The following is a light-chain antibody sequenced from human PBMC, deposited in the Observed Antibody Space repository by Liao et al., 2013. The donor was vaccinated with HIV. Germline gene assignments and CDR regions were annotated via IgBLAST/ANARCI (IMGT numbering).Light chain of an antibody. Sequence: SYELTQPPSVSVSPGQTARITCSGDALPKQYAYWYQQKPGQAPVLLIYKDSERPSGIPERFSGSSSGTTVTLTISGVQAEDEADYYCQAWDSTIGVFGTGTKVTVL. CDR3: QAWDSTIGV. CDR2: KDS. CDR1: ALPKQY. V-gene: IGLV3-25*03. J-gene: IGLJ1*01.